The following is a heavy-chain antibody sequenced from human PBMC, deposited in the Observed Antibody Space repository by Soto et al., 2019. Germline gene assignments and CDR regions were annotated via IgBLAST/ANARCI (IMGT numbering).Heavy chain of an antibody. J-gene: IGHJ5*02. CDR1: GGSVSSRKC. CDR2: IYDNDRA. CDR3: ARVSRDQEWFDP. Sequence: SETLSLTGAVSGGSVSSRKCWSWVRQPPGRGLEWIGEIYDNDRANYSPSLKSRVTMSVDKSKNQFSLRLRSVTAADTAVYYCARVSRDQEWFDPWGQRILVAVSS. V-gene: IGHV4-4*02.